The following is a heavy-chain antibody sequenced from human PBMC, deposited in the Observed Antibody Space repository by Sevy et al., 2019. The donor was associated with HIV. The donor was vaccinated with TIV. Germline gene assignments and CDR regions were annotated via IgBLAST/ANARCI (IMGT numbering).Heavy chain of an antibody. J-gene: IGHJ6*02. D-gene: IGHD6-19*01. V-gene: IGHV3-9*01. CDR3: ANDRPINRSGWYGGVFGERGGYYYYYGMDV. CDR1: GFTFDDYA. Sequence: GGSLRLSCAASGFTFDDYAMHWVRQAPGKGLEWVSGISWNSGSIGYADSVKGRFTISRDKAKNSLYLQMNSLRTEDTALYYCANDRPINRSGWYGGVFGERGGYYYYYGMDVWGQGTTVTVSS. CDR2: ISWNSGSI.